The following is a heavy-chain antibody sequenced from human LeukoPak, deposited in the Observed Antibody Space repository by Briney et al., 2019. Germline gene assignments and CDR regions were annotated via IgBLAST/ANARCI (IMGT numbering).Heavy chain of an antibody. CDR2: INHSGST. Sequence: SETLSLTCAVYGGSYSGYSWSWIRQPPGKGLEWIGEINHSGSTNYNPSLKSRLTISVDTSKNQFSLKLSSVTAADTAVYYCARGAPGYWGQGTLVTVSS. CDR3: ARGAPGY. J-gene: IGHJ4*02. CDR1: GGSYSGYS. V-gene: IGHV4-34*01.